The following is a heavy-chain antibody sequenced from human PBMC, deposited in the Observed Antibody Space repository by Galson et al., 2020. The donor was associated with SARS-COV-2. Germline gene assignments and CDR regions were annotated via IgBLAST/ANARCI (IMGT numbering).Heavy chain of an antibody. CDR3: ARVDVYYDSSGYFNWFDP. D-gene: IGHD3-22*01. J-gene: IGHJ5*02. V-gene: IGHV4-34*01. Sequence: SETLSLTCAVYGGSFSGYYWSWIRQPPGKGLEWIGEINSSGSTNYNPSLKSRVTISVDTSKNHFSLKLSSVTAADTAVYYCARVDVYYDSSGYFNWFDPWGQGTLVTVSS. CDR2: INSSGST. CDR1: GGSFSGYY.